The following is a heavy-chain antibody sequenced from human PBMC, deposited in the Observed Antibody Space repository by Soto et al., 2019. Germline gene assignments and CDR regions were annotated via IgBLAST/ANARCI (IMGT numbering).Heavy chain of an antibody. D-gene: IGHD2-8*01. CDR2: INHSGST. CDR1: GGSFSGYY. CDR3: ARGTRTGFLYDYYYYYYMDV. Sequence: SETLSLTCAVYGGSFSGYYWSWIRQPPGKGLEWIGEINHSGSTNYNPSLKSRVTISVDTSKNQFSLKLSSVTAADTAVYYCARGTRTGFLYDYYYYYYMDVCGKRTTVPVS. V-gene: IGHV4-34*01. J-gene: IGHJ6*03.